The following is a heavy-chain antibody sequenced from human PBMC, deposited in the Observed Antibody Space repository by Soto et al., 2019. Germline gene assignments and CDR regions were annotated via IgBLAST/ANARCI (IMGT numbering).Heavy chain of an antibody. Sequence: AETLCLTCTVSGAYISFSYFWCWIRQPASQGLEWIGRFSLSGTTNYNPSLRSRVTMSADVSKNQFSLRLTSVTAADTALYYCARGMTPPGAPAWYYFDSWGQGNLVTVSS. D-gene: IGHD2-8*02. CDR2: FSLSGTT. CDR1: GAYISFSYF. V-gene: IGHV4-4*07. CDR3: ARGMTPPGAPAWYYFDS. J-gene: IGHJ4*02.